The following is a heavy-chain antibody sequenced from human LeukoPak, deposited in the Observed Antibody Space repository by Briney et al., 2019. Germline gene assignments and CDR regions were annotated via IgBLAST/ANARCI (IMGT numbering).Heavy chain of an antibody. Sequence: GASVKVSCKASGYTFTSYGISWVRQAPGQGLEWMGWISAYNGNTNYAQKLQGRVTMTTDTSTSTAYMELRSLRSDDTAVYYCARVGRDIVVVPPAIRTYYFDYWGQGTLVTVSS. V-gene: IGHV1-18*01. CDR2: ISAYNGNT. CDR1: GYTFTSYG. J-gene: IGHJ4*02. CDR3: ARVGRDIVVVPPAIRTYYFDY. D-gene: IGHD2-2*02.